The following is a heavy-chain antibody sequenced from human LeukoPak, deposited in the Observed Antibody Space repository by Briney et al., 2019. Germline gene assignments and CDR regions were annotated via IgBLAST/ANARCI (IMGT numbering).Heavy chain of an antibody. CDR1: GGSFSGYY. CDR2: INHSGST. CDR3: ARGSKGGSWHNWFDP. D-gene: IGHD6-13*01. J-gene: IGHJ5*02. Sequence: SETLSLTCAVYGGSFSGYYWSWIRQPPGKGLEWIGEINHSGSTNYNPSLKSRVTISVDTSKNQFSLKLSSVAAADTAVYYCARGSKGGSWHNWFDPWGQGTLVTVSS. V-gene: IGHV4-34*01.